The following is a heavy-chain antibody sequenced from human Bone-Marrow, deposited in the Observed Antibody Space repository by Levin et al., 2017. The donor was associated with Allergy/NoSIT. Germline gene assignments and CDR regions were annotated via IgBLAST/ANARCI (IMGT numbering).Heavy chain of an antibody. D-gene: IGHD1-26*01. Sequence: SCAASGFTFSTFAMHWVRQAPGKGLEWVAVISYNGSHTFYAVSVKGRFTISRDNSKNTVYLHMDSLRPQDTALYYCAKVGEQRAALTHWGQGTVVTVSS. CDR2: ISYNGSHT. J-gene: IGHJ4*02. V-gene: IGHV3-30*18. CDR3: AKVGEQRAALTH. CDR1: GFTFSTFA.